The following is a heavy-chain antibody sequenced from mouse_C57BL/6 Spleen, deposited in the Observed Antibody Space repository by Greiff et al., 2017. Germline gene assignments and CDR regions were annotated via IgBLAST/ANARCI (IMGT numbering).Heavy chain of an antibody. CDR3: ARAHYSNYGAWFAY. CDR1: GFTFSDYY. CDR2: INYDGSST. J-gene: IGHJ3*01. D-gene: IGHD2-5*01. Sequence: EVKLMESEGGLVQPGSSMKLSCTASGFTFSDYYMAWVRQVPEKGLEWVANINYDGSSTYYLDSLKSRFIISRDNAKNILYLQMSSLKSEDTAPYYCARAHYSNYGAWFAYWGQGTLVTVSA. V-gene: IGHV5-16*01.